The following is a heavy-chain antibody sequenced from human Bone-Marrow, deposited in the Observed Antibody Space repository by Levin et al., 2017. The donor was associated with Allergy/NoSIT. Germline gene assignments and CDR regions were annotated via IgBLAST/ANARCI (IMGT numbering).Heavy chain of an antibody. J-gene: IGHJ3*02. V-gene: IGHV3-48*01. CDR3: ARVDSSGSFTFHI. CDR1: GFTFSSYN. D-gene: IGHD3-10*01. Sequence: GGSLRLSCAASGFTFSSYNMNWVRQAPGKGLEWVSYITSSSSTIYYADSVKGRFTISRDNAKNSLYLQMNSLRAEDTAVYYCARVDSSGSFTFHIWGQGTMVTVSS. CDR2: ITSSSSTI.